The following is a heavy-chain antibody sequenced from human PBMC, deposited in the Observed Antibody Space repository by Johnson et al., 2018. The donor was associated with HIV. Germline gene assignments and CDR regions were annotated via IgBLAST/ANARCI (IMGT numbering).Heavy chain of an antibody. J-gene: IGHJ3*02. D-gene: IGHD6-19*01. CDR3: VKDSETSSAPLDGAFDI. CDR2: IWHDGSND. CDR1: GFMFSRYA. V-gene: IGHV3-33*06. Sequence: QGQLVESGGGVVQPGRSLRLSCEASGFMFSRYALAWVRQAPGKGLEWVALIWHDGSNDNYADSVKGRFTLSRDNSRNTLYLQMNNLRSEDTAIYYCVKDSETSSAPLDGAFDIWGQGTTVTVSS.